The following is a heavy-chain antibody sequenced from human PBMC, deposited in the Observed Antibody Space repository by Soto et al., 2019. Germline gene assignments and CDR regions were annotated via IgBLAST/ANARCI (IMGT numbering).Heavy chain of an antibody. CDR3: ARVLSGILDY. J-gene: IGHJ4*02. CDR1: GVSFSGYY. D-gene: IGHD1-20*01. V-gene: IGHV4-34*01. Sequence: FETLSLTCAVYGVSFSGYYWSWIRQPPGKGLEWIGEINHSGSTNYNPSLKSRVTISVDTSKNQFSLKLSSVTAADTAVYYCARVLSGILDYWGQGTLVTVSS. CDR2: INHSGST.